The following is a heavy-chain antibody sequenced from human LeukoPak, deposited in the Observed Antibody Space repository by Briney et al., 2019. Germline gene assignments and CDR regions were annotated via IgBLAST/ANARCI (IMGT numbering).Heavy chain of an antibody. V-gene: IGHV3-23*01. Sequence: GGSLRLSCAASGFRFSDYAMNWVRQAPGKGLEWVSGMSGTGGTSYYADSVKGRFTISRDNSKNTLDLQMNSLRAEDTAVYYCAKWVPRSLESIYGMDVWGQGTTVIVSS. CDR1: GFRFSDYA. D-gene: IGHD3-3*01. CDR2: MSGTGGTS. J-gene: IGHJ6*02. CDR3: AKWVPRSLESIYGMDV.